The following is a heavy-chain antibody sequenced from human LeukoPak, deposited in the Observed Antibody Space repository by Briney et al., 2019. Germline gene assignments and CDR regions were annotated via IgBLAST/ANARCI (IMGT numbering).Heavy chain of an antibody. Sequence: GGSLRLSCAASGFTFSSYEMNWVRQAPGKGLEWVSYISSSGSTIYYADSVKGRFTISRDNAKNSLYLQMNSLRAEDTAVYYCARGVVAATRAVFRAFDYWGQGTLVTVSS. CDR3: ARGVVAATRAVFRAFDY. CDR2: ISSSGSTI. J-gene: IGHJ4*02. CDR1: GFTFSSYE. V-gene: IGHV3-48*03. D-gene: IGHD2-15*01.